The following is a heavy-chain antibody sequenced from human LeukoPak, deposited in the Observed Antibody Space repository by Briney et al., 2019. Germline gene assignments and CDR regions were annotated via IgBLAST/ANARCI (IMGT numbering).Heavy chain of an antibody. D-gene: IGHD2-2*02. Sequence: GGSLRLSCAASGFTFSNCAMSWVRQAPEKGLEWVSGISGSGSSTDYADSVKGRFTISRDNSENTLSLQMNSLKTEDTAVYYCHIVVVPAAIGYYYYGMDVWGQGTTVTVSS. CDR1: GFTFSNCA. CDR3: HIVVVPAAIGYYYYGMDV. J-gene: IGHJ6*02. CDR2: ISGSGSST. V-gene: IGHV3-23*01.